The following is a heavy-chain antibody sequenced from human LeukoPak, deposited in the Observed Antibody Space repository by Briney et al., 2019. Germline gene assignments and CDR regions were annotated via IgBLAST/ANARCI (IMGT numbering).Heavy chain of an antibody. CDR2: INWNGGST. J-gene: IGHJ4*02. Sequence: GGSLGLSCAASGFTFDDYGMSWVRQAPGKGLEGVSGINWNGGSTGYADSVKGRFTISRDNAKNSLYLQMNSLRAEDTALYYCAREMSCSGGSCYSGIDYWGQGTLVTVSS. CDR1: GFTFDDYG. V-gene: IGHV3-20*04. CDR3: AREMSCSGGSCYSGIDY. D-gene: IGHD2-15*01.